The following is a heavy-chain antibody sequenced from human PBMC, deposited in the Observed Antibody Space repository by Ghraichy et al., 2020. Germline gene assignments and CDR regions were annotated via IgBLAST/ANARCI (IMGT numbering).Heavy chain of an antibody. Sequence: SLRLSCAVSEFTFHGYPMTWVRQAPGKGLEWVSTLGADGRSTFYADSVKGRFTISRDKSETTLYLQMTSLRAEDTAVYYYAKEGGRLGEGAFDVWGQGTMVTVSS. CDR1: EFTFHGYP. V-gene: IGHV3-23*01. J-gene: IGHJ3*01. CDR2: LGADGRST. CDR3: AKEGGRLGEGAFDV. D-gene: IGHD3-10*01.